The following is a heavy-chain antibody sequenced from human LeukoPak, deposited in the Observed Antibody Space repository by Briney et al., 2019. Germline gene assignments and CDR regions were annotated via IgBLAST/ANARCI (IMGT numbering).Heavy chain of an antibody. D-gene: IGHD3-10*01. CDR1: GYTFTSYG. J-gene: IGHJ4*02. Sequence: ASVKVSCKASGYTFTSYGISWVRQAPGQGLEWMGWISAYNGNTNYAQKLQGRVTMTTDTSTSTAYMELRSPRSDDTAVYYCASSITMVRGAPSFDYWGQGTLVTVSS. CDR3: ASSITMVRGAPSFDY. CDR2: ISAYNGNT. V-gene: IGHV1-18*01.